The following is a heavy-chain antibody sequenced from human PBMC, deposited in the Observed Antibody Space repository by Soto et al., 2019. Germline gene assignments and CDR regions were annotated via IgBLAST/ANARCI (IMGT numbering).Heavy chain of an antibody. Sequence: PSETLSLTCTVSGGSISSGVYYWSWIRQPPGKGLEWIGYIYYSGSTYYNPSLKSRVTISVDTSKNQFSLKLSSVTAADTAVYYCARTVLRVTAIHFDYWGQGTLVTVSS. J-gene: IGHJ4*02. CDR2: IYYSGST. V-gene: IGHV4-30-4*01. CDR1: GGSISSGVYY. D-gene: IGHD2-21*02. CDR3: ARTVLRVTAIHFDY.